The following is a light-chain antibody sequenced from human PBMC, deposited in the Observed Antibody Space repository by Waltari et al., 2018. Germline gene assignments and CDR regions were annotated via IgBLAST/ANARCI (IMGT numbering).Light chain of an antibody. V-gene: IGLV2-14*01. CDR1: SSGVGRYNY. Sequence: QSALTQPASVSGSPGQSITISCTGSSSGVGRYNYVSWYQQFPDRAPKLIIYDVTNRPSGVSNRFSGSKSANTASLTISGLQPEDEAEYYCASYNPGSTLVFGGGTKLTVL. CDR2: DVT. CDR3: ASYNPGSTLV. J-gene: IGLJ3*02.